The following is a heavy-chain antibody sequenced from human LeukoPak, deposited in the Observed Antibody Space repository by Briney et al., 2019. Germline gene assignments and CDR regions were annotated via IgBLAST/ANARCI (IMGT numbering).Heavy chain of an antibody. CDR2: ISSSGSTI. CDR3: AREVAARPFDY. V-gene: IGHV3-48*03. J-gene: IGHJ4*02. Sequence: GGSLRLSXAASGFTSSSYEMNWVRQAPGKGLEWVSYISSSGSTIYYADSVKGRFTISRDNAKNSLYLQMNSLRAEGTAVYYCAREVAARPFDYWGQGTLVTVSS. D-gene: IGHD6-6*01. CDR1: GFTSSSYE.